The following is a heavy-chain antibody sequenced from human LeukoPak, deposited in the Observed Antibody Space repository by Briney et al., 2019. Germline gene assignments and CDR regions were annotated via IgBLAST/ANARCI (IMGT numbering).Heavy chain of an antibody. J-gene: IGHJ5*02. V-gene: IGHV4-61*01. CDR2: IYYSGST. CDR3: ARRRGYCSSTSCYHNR. CDR1: GGSVSSGSYY. Sequence: TSETLSLTCTVSGGSVSSGSYYWSWIRQPPGKGLEWIGYIYYSGSTNYNPSLKSRVTISVDTSKNQFSLKLSSVTAADTAVYYCARRRGYCSSTSCYHNRWGQGTLVTVSS. D-gene: IGHD2-2*01.